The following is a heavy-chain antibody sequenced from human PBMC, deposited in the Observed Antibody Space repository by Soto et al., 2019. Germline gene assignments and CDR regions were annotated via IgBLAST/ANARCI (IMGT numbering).Heavy chain of an antibody. CDR1: GGSFSGYY. Sequence: SETLSLTCAVYGGSFSGYYWSWIRQPPGKGLEWIGEINHSGSTNYNPSLKSRVTISVDTSKNQFSLKLSSVTAADTAVYYCARVGRYCSGGSCYSGGHGMDVWCQGTTVTVSS. J-gene: IGHJ6*02. CDR3: ARVGRYCSGGSCYSGGHGMDV. D-gene: IGHD2-15*01. CDR2: INHSGST. V-gene: IGHV4-34*01.